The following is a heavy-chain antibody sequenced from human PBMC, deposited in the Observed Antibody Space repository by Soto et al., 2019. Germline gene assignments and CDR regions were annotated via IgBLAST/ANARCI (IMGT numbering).Heavy chain of an antibody. D-gene: IGHD1-1*01. CDR2: IYSGGST. Sequence: EVQLVESGGGLVQPGGSLRLSCAASGFTVSSNYMSWVRQAPGKGLEWVSVIYSGGSTYYADFVKGRFTISRDDSKNTLYLQMNNLRAEDAALYYCARYNTAYYYMDVWGKGTTVTVSS. CDR3: ARYNTAYYYMDV. J-gene: IGHJ6*03. CDR1: GFTVSSNY. V-gene: IGHV3-66*01.